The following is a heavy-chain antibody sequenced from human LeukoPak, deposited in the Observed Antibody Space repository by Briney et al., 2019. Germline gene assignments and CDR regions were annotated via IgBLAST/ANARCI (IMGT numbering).Heavy chain of an antibody. CDR3: ATGSYCTNGVCHPILQH. J-gene: IGHJ1*01. Sequence: SVKVSCKASGGTFSSYAISWVRQAPGQGLEWMGGIIPIFGTANYAQKFQGRVTITADESTSTAYMELSSLRSEDTAVYYCATGSYCTNGVCHPILQHWGQGTLVTVSS. D-gene: IGHD2-8*01. CDR1: GGTFSSYA. CDR2: IIPIFGTA. V-gene: IGHV1-69*13.